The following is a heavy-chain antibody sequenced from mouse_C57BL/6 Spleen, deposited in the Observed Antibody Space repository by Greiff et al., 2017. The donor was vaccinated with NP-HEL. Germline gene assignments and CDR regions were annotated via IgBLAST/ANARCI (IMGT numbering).Heavy chain of an antibody. D-gene: IGHD3-3*01. Sequence: QVQLKESGPELVKPGASVKISCKASGYAFSSSWMNWVKQRPGKGLEWIGRIYPGDGDTNYNGKFKGKATLTADKSSSTAYMQLSSLTSEDSAVYFCARSGHPFDYWGQGTTLTVSS. V-gene: IGHV1-82*01. CDR1: GYAFSSSW. CDR2: IYPGDGDT. CDR3: ARSGHPFDY. J-gene: IGHJ2*01.